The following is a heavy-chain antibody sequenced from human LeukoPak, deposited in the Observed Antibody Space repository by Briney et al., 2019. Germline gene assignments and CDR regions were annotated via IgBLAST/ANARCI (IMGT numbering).Heavy chain of an antibody. CDR2: ISGSGGST. CDR1: GFTFSSYA. CDR3: ANPGYDFWSGYSTGYFDY. D-gene: IGHD3-3*01. V-gene: IGHV3-23*01. Sequence: GGSLRLSCAASGFTFSSYAMSWVRQAPGKGLEWVSAISGSGGSTYYADSVKGRFTISRDNSKNTLYLQINSLRAEDTAVYYCANPGYDFWSGYSTGYFDYWGQGTLVTVSS. J-gene: IGHJ4*02.